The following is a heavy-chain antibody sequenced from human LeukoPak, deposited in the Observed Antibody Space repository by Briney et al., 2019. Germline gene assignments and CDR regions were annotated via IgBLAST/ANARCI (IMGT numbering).Heavy chain of an antibody. CDR2: IYSGGST. V-gene: IGHV3-53*01. CDR1: GFTVISNY. J-gene: IGHJ4*02. CDR3: ARDEILTAYYGTKYYLDY. D-gene: IGHD3-9*01. Sequence: PGGSLRLSCAASGFTVISNYMSWVRQAAGKGLEWVSGIYSGGSTYYADSVKGRFTISRDNSKNTLYLQMNSLRAEDTAVYYCARDEILTAYYGTKYYLDYWGQGTLVTVSS.